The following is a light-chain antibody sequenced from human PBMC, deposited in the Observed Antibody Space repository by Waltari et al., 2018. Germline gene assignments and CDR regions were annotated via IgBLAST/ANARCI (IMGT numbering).Light chain of an antibody. V-gene: IGLV1-47*01. CDR3: AAWDDSLSGFVL. Sequence: QSVLTQPPSVSGTPGQRVTISCSGSSSNIGRNFVYWYQQLPGTAPKLLIYMDNQRPSGFPYLFSGSKSGPSASLAISGLRSEDEGNYYCAAWDDSLSGFVLFGGGTKVTVL. CDR2: MDN. J-gene: IGLJ2*01. CDR1: SSNIGRNF.